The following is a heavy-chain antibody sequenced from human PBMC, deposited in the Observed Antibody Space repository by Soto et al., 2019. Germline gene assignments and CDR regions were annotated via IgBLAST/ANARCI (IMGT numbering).Heavy chain of an antibody. CDR3: ARAVTLRSSRWDWAASEI. CDR2: IIPIFGTA. Sequence: QLQGQGIEWMGGIIPIFGTANYAQKFQGRVTITADESTSTAYMELSSLRAEDTAVYYCARAVTLRSSRWDWAASEIRRQGTIVPVTS. J-gene: IGHJ3*02. D-gene: IGHD6-19*01. V-gene: IGHV1-69*01.